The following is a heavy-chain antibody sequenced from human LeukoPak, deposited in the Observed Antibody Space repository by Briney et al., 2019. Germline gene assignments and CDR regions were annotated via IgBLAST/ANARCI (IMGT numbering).Heavy chain of an antibody. V-gene: IGHV4-59*08. D-gene: IGHD5-18*01. CDR2: FSNSGST. CDR1: GGSISDYS. Sequence: SETLSLTCSVSGGSISDYSWSWLRPPPPKGLEWIGFFSNSGSTNYNPALKSRVTISVDTSKKQLSLKLSSVTAADTAVYFCARHTVMVLYHWGQGTLVTVSS. J-gene: IGHJ5*02. CDR3: ARHTVMVLYH.